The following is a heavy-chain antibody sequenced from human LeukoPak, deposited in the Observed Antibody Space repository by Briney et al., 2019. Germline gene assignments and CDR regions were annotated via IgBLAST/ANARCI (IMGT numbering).Heavy chain of an antibody. CDR1: RFTLFRYV. V-gene: IGHV3-30*03. Sequence: PGRSLRLSSAPSRFTLFRYVMHCVPPAPDKGLEWVADISYDGSGNYSSDSVKVQFTISIDKSKNKLYLQMNMLRAEDTDVYLCARNAHCQGYSYGGIDYWGQGTLVTVSS. CDR3: ARNAHCQGYSYGGIDY. D-gene: IGHD5-18*01. J-gene: IGHJ4*02. CDR2: ISYDGSGN.